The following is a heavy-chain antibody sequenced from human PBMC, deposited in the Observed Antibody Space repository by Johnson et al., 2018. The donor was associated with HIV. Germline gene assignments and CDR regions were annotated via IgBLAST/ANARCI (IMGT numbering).Heavy chain of an antibody. Sequence: QVQLVESGGGLVKPGGSLRLSCAASGFTFSDYYMSWIRQAPGKGLEWVSYISSSGHSMYYADSVKGRFTISRDNAKNSLYLQMNSLRAEDPAVYYCVWYCSGGCSSAFDSWGQVTMVTVSS. CDR3: VWYCSGGCSSAFDS. CDR2: ISSSGHSM. CDR1: GFTFSDYY. D-gene: IGHD2-15*01. J-gene: IGHJ3*02. V-gene: IGHV3-11*04.